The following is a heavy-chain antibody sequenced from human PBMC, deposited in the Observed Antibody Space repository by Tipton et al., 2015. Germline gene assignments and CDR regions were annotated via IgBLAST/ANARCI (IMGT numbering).Heavy chain of an antibody. D-gene: IGHD3-22*01. J-gene: IGHJ3*02. V-gene: IGHV5-51*01. Sequence: VQLVQSGAEVKKPGESLKISCKGSGYSFTSYWIGWGRQMPGKGLEWMGIIYPGDSETRYSPSFQGQVTISADKSISTAYLQWSSLKASDTAMYYCARHVSFYYDTHGSDALDIWAQGTMVTVSS. CDR2: IYPGDSET. CDR3: ARHVSFYYDTHGSDALDI. CDR1: GYSFTSYW.